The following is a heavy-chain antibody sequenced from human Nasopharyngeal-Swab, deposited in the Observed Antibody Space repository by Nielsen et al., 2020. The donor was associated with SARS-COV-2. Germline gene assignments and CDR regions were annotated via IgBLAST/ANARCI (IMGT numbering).Heavy chain of an antibody. CDR1: GYTFTTYA. CDR2: INAGNGNT. Sequence: ASVKVSCKASGYTFTTYAIHWVRQAPGQRPEWMGWINAGNGNTKYSQKLQGRVTITRDTSASTAYMELSSLRSEDTAVYYCARDSSSGLRYFDWLSPGYNWFDPWDQGTLVTVSS. D-gene: IGHD3-9*01. J-gene: IGHJ5*02. CDR3: ARDSSSGLRYFDWLSPGYNWFDP. V-gene: IGHV1-3*01.